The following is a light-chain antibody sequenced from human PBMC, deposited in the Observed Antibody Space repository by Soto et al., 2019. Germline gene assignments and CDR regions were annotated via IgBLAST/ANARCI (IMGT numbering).Light chain of an antibody. J-gene: IGLJ2*01. CDR2: EVS. CDR1: SSDVGGYNF. Sequence: QSALTQPASVSGSPGQSITISCTGTSSDVGGYNFVSWYQQHPGKAPKLMIYEVSNRPSGVSDRFSGSKSGNTASLTISGLQAEDEADYSCSSYTSSSPSVVFGGGTKVTVL. CDR3: SSYTSSSPSVV. V-gene: IGLV2-14*01.